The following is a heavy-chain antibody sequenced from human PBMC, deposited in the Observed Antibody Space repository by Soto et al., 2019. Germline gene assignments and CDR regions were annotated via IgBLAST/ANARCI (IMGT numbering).Heavy chain of an antibody. J-gene: IGHJ4*02. CDR2: IYYSGST. CDR3: ARETTYSSGWYPTYYFDY. V-gene: IGHV4-59*01. Sequence: SETLSLTCTVSGGSISSYYWSWIRQPPGKGLEWIGYIYYSGSTNYNPSLKSRVTISVDTSENQFSLKLSSVTAADTAVYYCARETTYSSGWYPTYYFDYWGQGTLVTVSS. CDR1: GGSISSYY. D-gene: IGHD6-19*01.